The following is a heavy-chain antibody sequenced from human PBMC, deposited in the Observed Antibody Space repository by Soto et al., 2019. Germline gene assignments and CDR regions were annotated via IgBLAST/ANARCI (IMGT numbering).Heavy chain of an antibody. Sequence: QLQLQESGPGLVKPSETLSLTCTVSGGSVSSNSYSWGWVRQSPGKGLEWIGTIYSNDNTHYNPSLRSRAPIPVDTPKNEFSLRLNSVTAADTAVYYCARLKGYCVSTKCPGYYGMDVWGQGTTVTVSS. D-gene: IGHD2-2*01. V-gene: IGHV4-39*01. J-gene: IGHJ6*02. CDR1: GGSVSSNSYS. CDR3: ARLKGYCVSTKCPGYYGMDV. CDR2: IYSNDNT.